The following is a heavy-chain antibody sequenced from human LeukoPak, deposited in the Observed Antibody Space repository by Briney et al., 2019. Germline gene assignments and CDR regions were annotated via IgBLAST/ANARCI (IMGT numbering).Heavy chain of an antibody. Sequence: GGSLRLSCAASGFTVSSNYMSWVRQAPGKGLEWVSVIYGGGSTYYADSVKGRFTISRDNSKNTLYLQMNSLRAEDTAVYYCASRSSYGDPKTFDYWGQGILVTVSS. CDR2: IYGGGST. D-gene: IGHD4-17*01. V-gene: IGHV3-53*01. CDR3: ASRSSYGDPKTFDY. J-gene: IGHJ4*02. CDR1: GFTVSSNY.